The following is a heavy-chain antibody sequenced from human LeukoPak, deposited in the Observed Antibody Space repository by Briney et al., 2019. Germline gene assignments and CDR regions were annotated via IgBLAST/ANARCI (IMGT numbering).Heavy chain of an antibody. V-gene: IGHV1-18*01. Sequence: GASVQVSCKASGYTFTSYGISWVRQAPGQGLEWMGWISAYNGNTNYAQKLQGRVTMTTDTSTSTAYMELRSLRSDDTAVYYCARVAHYYDNVRAVVAYWFDPWGQGTLVTVSS. CDR2: ISAYNGNT. D-gene: IGHD3-22*01. CDR1: GYTFTSYG. J-gene: IGHJ5*02. CDR3: ARVAHYYDNVRAVVAYWFDP.